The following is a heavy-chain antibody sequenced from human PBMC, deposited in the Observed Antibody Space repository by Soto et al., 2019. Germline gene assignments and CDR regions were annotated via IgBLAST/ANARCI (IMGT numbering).Heavy chain of an antibody. CDR1: DGSISSGGYS. Sequence: SETLSLTCAVSDGSISSGGYSWSWIRQPPGKGLEWIGYIYHSGSTYYNPSLKSRVTISVDRSKNQFSLKLSSVTAADTAVYYCAGSGRYHNSAMDVWGQGTLVTVSS. CDR3: AGSGRYHNSAMDV. V-gene: IGHV4-30-2*01. CDR2: IYHSGST. D-gene: IGHD2-15*01. J-gene: IGHJ6*02.